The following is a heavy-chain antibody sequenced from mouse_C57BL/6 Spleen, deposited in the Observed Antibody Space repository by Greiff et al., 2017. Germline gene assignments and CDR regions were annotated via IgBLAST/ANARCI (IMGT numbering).Heavy chain of an antibody. CDR1: GYTFTSYW. CDR3: ARDMIGGEVENYFDY. CDR2: IYPGSGST. D-gene: IGHD1-1*01. Sequence: QVQLQQPGAELVKPGASVKMSCKASGYTFTSYWITWVKQRPGQGLEWIGDIYPGSGSTNYNEKFKSKATLTVDTSSSTAYMQLSSLTSEDSAVYYCARDMIGGEVENYFDYWGQGTTLTVSS. V-gene: IGHV1-55*01. J-gene: IGHJ2*01.